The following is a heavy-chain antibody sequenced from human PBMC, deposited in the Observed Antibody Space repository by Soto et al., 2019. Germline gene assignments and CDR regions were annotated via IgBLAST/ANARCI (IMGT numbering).Heavy chain of an antibody. J-gene: IGHJ3*01. CDR3: ARAMILMIIDDALDL. V-gene: IGHV3-9*01. CDR2: ISWNSATI. CDR1: GFTIEDYA. D-gene: IGHD2-15*01. Sequence: PGGSLRLSCAASGFTIEDYAMHWVRQVPGKGLEWVSGISWNSATIDYADSVKGRFTVSRDNAKNSLYLQMNNLRADDTALYFCARAMILMIIDDALDLWGQGTMVTVSS.